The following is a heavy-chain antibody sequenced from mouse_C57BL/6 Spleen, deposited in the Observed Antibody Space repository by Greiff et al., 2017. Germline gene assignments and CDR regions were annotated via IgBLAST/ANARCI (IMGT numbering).Heavy chain of an antibody. CDR1: GYTFTSYG. V-gene: IGHV1-81*01. D-gene: IGHD2-1*01. CDR3: AREGYYGNYYYAMDY. J-gene: IGHJ4*01. CDR2: IYPRSGNT. Sequence: VQGVESGAELARPGASVKLSCKASGYTFTSYGISWVKQRTGQGLEWIGEIYPRSGNTYYNEKFKGKATLTADKSSSTAYMELRSLTSEDSAVYFCAREGYYGNYYYAMDYWGQGTSVTVSS.